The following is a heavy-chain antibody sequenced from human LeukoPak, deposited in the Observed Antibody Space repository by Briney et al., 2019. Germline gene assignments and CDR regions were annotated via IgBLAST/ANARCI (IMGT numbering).Heavy chain of an antibody. V-gene: IGHV4-4*02. CDR2: IYHGGSA. CDR1: GGSISSSNW. CDR3: ARAGISTYYGSADY. D-gene: IGHD3-10*01. Sequence: SETLSLTCTVSGGSISSSNWWSWVRQPPGRGLEWIGEIYHGGSANYNPSLKSRVSISVDQSTNQFSLRLTSLTAADTAVYYCARAGISTYYGSADYWGQGTLVTVSS. J-gene: IGHJ4*02.